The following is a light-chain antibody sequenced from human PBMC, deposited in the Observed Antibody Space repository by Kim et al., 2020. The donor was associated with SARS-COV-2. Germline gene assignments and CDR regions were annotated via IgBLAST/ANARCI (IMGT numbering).Light chain of an antibody. CDR3: SSYTTSGTLL. CDR2: DVN. J-gene: IGLJ2*01. CDR1: SSDIGNYNY. Sequence: QSALTQPASVSGSPGQSITISCTGTSSDIGNYNYVSWYQQHPGKAPKLMIYDVNKRPSGVSYRFSGSKSGNTASLTISGLQAEDEADYYCSSYTTSGTLLFGGGTKLTVL. V-gene: IGLV2-14*01.